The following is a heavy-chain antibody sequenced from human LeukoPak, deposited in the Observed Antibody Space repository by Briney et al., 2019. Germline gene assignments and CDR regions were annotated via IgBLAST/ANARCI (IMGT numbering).Heavy chain of an antibody. Sequence: SETLSLTCTVSGGSISSYYWNWIRQSPGKGLEWIGYINYSGSTNYNPSLKSRVTISVDKSKNQFSLKLSSVTAADTAVYYCARVSGITMIVVLQSDAFDIWGQGTMVTVSS. V-gene: IGHV4-59*01. CDR1: GGSISSYY. D-gene: IGHD3-22*01. J-gene: IGHJ3*02. CDR3: ARVSGITMIVVLQSDAFDI. CDR2: INYSGST.